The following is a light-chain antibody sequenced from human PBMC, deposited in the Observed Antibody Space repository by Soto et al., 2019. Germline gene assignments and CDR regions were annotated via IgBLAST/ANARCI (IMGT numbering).Light chain of an antibody. CDR2: GAS. CDR1: QSVSSSY. CDR3: QQYGSSPPT. J-gene: IGKJ3*01. V-gene: IGKV3-20*01. Sequence: EIVLTQSPGTLSLSPGGRATLSCRASQSVSSSYLAWYQQKPGQAPRLLIYGASSRATGIPDRFSGSGSGTAFTLTISSLEPEDFAVYYCQQYGSSPPTFGPGTKVDIK.